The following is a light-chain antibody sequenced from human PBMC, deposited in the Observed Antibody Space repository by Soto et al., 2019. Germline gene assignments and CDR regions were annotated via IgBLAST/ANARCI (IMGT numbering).Light chain of an antibody. CDR2: GAS. J-gene: IGKJ2*01. CDR1: QNVTRNF. CDR3: QQYVSSFLST. V-gene: IGKV3-20*01. Sequence: EIVLTQSPGTLSLSPGERATLSCRASQNVTRNFLAWYQQRPGQAPNLLLYGASTRATGIPDRFSGSGSGTDFTLTINRVEPEDFAVYYCQQYVSSFLSTFGQRTKVDIK.